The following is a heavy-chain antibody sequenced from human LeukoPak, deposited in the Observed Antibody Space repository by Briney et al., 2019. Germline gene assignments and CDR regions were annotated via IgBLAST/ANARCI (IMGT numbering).Heavy chain of an antibody. V-gene: IGHV3-11*01. CDR2: ISSSGSTI. Sequence: GGSLRLSCAASGFTFSDYYMSWIRQAPGKGLEWVSYISSSGSTIYYADPVKGRFTISRDNAKNSLYLQMNSLRAEDTAVYYCARDVIAARFWFDPWGQGTLVTGSS. CDR3: ARDVIAARFWFDP. CDR1: GFTFSDYY. D-gene: IGHD6-6*01. J-gene: IGHJ5*02.